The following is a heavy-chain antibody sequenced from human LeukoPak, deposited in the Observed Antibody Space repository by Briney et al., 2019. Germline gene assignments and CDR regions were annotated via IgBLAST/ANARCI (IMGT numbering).Heavy chain of an antibody. Sequence: GASVKVSCKASGYTFTGYYIHWVRQAPGQGLEWMGWINPNSGGTNFVPKFQGRVTMTRDTSISTAYMELSRLRSDDTAVYYCARSGYGGDAFDIWGQGTMVTVSS. CDR3: ARSGYGGDAFDI. J-gene: IGHJ3*02. D-gene: IGHD3-22*01. CDR2: INPNSGGT. V-gene: IGHV1-2*02. CDR1: GYTFTGYY.